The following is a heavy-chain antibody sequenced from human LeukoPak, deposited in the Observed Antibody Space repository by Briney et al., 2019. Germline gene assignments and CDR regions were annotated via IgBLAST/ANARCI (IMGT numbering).Heavy chain of an antibody. V-gene: IGHV3-21*01. CDR1: GFTFSSYS. Sequence: GGSLRLSCAASGFTFSSYSMNWVRQAPGKGPEWVSSISSSSSYIYYADSVKGRFTISRDNAKNSLYLQMNSLRAEDTAVYYCARAHRVGRPYYYGMDVWGQGTTVTVSS. CDR2: ISSSSSYI. J-gene: IGHJ6*02. CDR3: ARAHRVGRPYYYGMDV.